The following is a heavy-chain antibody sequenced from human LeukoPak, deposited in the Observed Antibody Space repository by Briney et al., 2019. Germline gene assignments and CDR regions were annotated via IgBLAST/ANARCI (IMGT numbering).Heavy chain of an antibody. J-gene: IGHJ4*02. Sequence: PGGSLRLSCAASGFTFSSYAMSWVRQAPGRGLEWVSGLSGNGVYTYYADSVKGRFTISRDNSKNTLFLQLNRLRAEDTAMYYCAKAGVQLWSPAGDYWGQGTLVTVSS. D-gene: IGHD5-18*01. CDR2: LSGNGVYT. CDR3: AKAGVQLWSPAGDY. V-gene: IGHV3-23*01. CDR1: GFTFSSYA.